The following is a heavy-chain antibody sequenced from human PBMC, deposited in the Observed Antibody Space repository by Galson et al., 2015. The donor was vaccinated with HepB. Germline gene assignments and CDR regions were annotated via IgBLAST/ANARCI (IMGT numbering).Heavy chain of an antibody. J-gene: IGHJ5*02. CDR1: GFTFDDYA. V-gene: IGHV3-9*01. D-gene: IGHD6-13*01. CDR3: AKDRGSSWSNNWFDP. CDR2: ISWSSGSI. Sequence: SLRLSCAASGFTFDDYAMHWVRQAPGKGLEWVSGISWSSGSIGYADSVKGRFTISRDNAKNSLYLQMNSLRAEDTALYYCAKDRGSSWSNNWFDPWGQGTLVTVSS.